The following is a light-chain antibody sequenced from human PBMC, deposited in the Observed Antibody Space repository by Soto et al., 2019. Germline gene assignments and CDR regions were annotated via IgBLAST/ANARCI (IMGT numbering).Light chain of an antibody. CDR1: SSDVGGYNY. V-gene: IGLV2-14*01. Sequence: QSVLTQHASVSGSPRQSITISCTGTSSDVGGYNYFSWYQQHPGKAPKFMIYDVSNRPSGVSNRFSGSKSGNTASLTISGLQAEDEADYYCSSYTTSDTRQLVFGTGTKV. CDR2: DVS. J-gene: IGLJ1*01. CDR3: SSYTTSDTRQLV.